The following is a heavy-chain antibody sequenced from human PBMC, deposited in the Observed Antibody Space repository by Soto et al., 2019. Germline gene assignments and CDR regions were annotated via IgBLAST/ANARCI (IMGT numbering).Heavy chain of an antibody. CDR3: ARGRLYYYGSGSMPYYYMDV. CDR2: ISAYNGNT. CDR1: GYTFTSYG. J-gene: IGHJ6*03. V-gene: IGHV1-18*01. Sequence: GASVKVSCKASGYTFTSYGFSWVRQAPGQGLEWMGWISAYNGNTNYAQKLQGRVTMTTDTSTSTAYMELRSLRSDDTAVYYCARGRLYYYGSGSMPYYYMDVWGKGTTVTVSS. D-gene: IGHD3-10*01.